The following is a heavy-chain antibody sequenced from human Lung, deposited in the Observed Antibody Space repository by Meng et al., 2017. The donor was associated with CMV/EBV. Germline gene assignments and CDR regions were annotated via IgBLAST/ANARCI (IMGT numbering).Heavy chain of an antibody. Sequence: GEXXTISCAASGFTFSSYAMSWVRQAPGKGLEWVSAISGSGGSTYYADSVKGRFTISRDNSKNTLYLQMNSLRAEDTAVYYCAKDWVDIVVVPAADVLGQGXTVTVSS. D-gene: IGHD2-2*03. CDR2: ISGSGGST. CDR1: GFTFSSYA. CDR3: AKDWVDIVVVPAADV. V-gene: IGHV3-23*01. J-gene: IGHJ6*02.